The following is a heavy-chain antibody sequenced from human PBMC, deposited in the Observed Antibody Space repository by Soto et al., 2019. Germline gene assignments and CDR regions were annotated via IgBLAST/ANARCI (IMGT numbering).Heavy chain of an antibody. CDR3: ARVRITARGACVDV. V-gene: IGHV1-8*01. CDR1: GHTFTSYD. D-gene: IGHD6-6*01. J-gene: IGHJ6*02. CDR2: MNPNSGNT. Sequence: ASVKVSCKASGHTFTSYDINWVRQATGQGLEWMGWMNPNSGNTGYAQKFQGRVTMTRNTSITTAYMELSSLRSEDTAVYYCARVRITARGACVDVWGQGTTVTVSS.